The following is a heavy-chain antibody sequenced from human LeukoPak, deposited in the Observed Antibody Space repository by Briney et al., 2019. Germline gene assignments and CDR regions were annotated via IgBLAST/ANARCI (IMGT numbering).Heavy chain of an antibody. V-gene: IGHV3-30-3*01. CDR1: RFTFSSYA. Sequence: GGSLRLSCAASRFTFSSYAMHWVRQAPGKGLEWVAVISYDGSNKYYADSVKGRFTISRDNPKNTLYLQMNSLRAEDTAVYYCARDYYYDSSGYPTPDYWGQGTLVTVSS. D-gene: IGHD3-22*01. J-gene: IGHJ4*02. CDR3: ARDYYYDSSGYPTPDY. CDR2: ISYDGSNK.